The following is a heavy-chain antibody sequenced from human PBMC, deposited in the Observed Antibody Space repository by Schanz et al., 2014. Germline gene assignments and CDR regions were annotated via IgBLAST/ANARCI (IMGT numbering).Heavy chain of an antibody. CDR3: ARAKRFGDRDV. Sequence: QVQLVQSGAEVKKPGASVKVSCKASRSTFSSYTISWARQARGQGLEWMGWISAYNGDTNYALKLQGRVRMTTDTSTGTAYMELMNLRSDDTAVYYCARAKRFGDRDVWGQGTTVTVSS. D-gene: IGHD3-10*01. J-gene: IGHJ6*02. CDR1: RSTFSSYT. V-gene: IGHV1-18*01. CDR2: ISAYNGDT.